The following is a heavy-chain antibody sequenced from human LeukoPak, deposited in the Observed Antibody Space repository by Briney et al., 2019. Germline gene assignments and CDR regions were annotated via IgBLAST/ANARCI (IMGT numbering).Heavy chain of an antibody. CDR3: AKYGVLGQHYYYYYMDV. Sequence: GGSLRLSCAASGFTFSSYAMSWVRQAPGKGLEWVSAISGSGGSTYYADSVKGRFTISRDNSKNTLYLQKNSLRAEDTAVYYCAKYGVLGQHYYYYYMDVWGKGTTVTVSS. J-gene: IGHJ6*03. V-gene: IGHV3-23*01. CDR2: ISGSGGST. CDR1: GFTFSSYA. D-gene: IGHD2-8*01.